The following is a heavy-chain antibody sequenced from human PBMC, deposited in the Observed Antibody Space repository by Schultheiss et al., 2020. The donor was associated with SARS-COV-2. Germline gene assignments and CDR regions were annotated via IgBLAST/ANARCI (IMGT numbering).Heavy chain of an antibody. V-gene: IGHV2-5*08. CDR3: AHRRKEYDFWSGYSSNWFDP. D-gene: IGHD3-3*01. Sequence: SGPTLVQPTQTLTLTCTFSGFSLSTSGMCVSWIRQPPGKALEWLALIYWNDDKRYSPSLKSRLTITKDTSKNQVVLTMTNMDPVDTATYYCAHRRKEYDFWSGYSSNWFDPWGQGTLVTVSS. CDR2: IYWNDDK. J-gene: IGHJ5*02. CDR1: GFSLSTSGMC.